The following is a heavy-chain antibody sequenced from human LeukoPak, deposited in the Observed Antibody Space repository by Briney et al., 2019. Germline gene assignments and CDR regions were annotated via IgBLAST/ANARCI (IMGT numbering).Heavy chain of an antibody. J-gene: IGHJ3*02. CDR1: GGSISSDY. V-gene: IGHV4-59*01. D-gene: IGHD3-22*01. CDR3: ARDGDYYDSSGYYDAFDI. CDR2: IYYSGST. Sequence: SETLSLTCTVSGGSISSDYWSWIRQPPGKGLEWIGYIYYSGSTNYNPSLKSRVTISVDTSKNQFSLKLSSVTAADTAVYYCARDGDYYDSSGYYDAFDIWGQGTMVTVSS.